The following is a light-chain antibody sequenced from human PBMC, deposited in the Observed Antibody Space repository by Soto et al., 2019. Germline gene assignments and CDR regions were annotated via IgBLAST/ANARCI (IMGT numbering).Light chain of an antibody. CDR1: QSISTK. CDR2: GAS. Sequence: EIVLTQSPATLSVSPGEIATLSCRASQSISTKLAWHQQKPGQAPRFLIYGASTRATGIPARFSGSGSGTEFTLTISSLQSEDFAVYYCQQYDNWPLTFGGGTKVDIK. J-gene: IGKJ4*01. V-gene: IGKV3-15*01. CDR3: QQYDNWPLT.